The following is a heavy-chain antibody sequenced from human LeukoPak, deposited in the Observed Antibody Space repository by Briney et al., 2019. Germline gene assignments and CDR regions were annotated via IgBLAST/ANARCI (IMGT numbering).Heavy chain of an antibody. Sequence: PSETLSLTCAVYGGSFSGYYWSWIRQPPGKGLEWIGEINHSGSTNYNPSLKSRVTISVDTSKNQFSLKLSFVTAADTAVYYCARHLGMAAGPYYYYYYMDVWGKGTTVTVSS. V-gene: IGHV4-34*01. J-gene: IGHJ6*03. D-gene: IGHD6-6*01. CDR1: GGSFSGYY. CDR2: INHSGST. CDR3: ARHLGMAAGPYYYYYYMDV.